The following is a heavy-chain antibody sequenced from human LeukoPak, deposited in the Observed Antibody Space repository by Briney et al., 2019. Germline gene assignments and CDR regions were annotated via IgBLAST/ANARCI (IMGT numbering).Heavy chain of an antibody. J-gene: IGHJ4*02. D-gene: IGHD3-22*01. CDR1: GDSVSSNSAA. V-gene: IGHV6-1*01. CDR3: ARSLTLGSGYPYYFDY. CDR2: TYYRSKWYN. Sequence: PSQTLSLTCAISGDSVSSNSAAWNWIRQSPSRGLEWLGRTYYRSKWYNDYAVSVKSRITINPDTSKNLFSLQLNSVSPEDTAVYYCARSLTLGSGYPYYFDYWGQGTLVTVSS.